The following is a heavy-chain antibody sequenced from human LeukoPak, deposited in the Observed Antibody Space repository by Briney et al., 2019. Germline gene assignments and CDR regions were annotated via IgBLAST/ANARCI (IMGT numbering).Heavy chain of an antibody. CDR2: ITSKTDGGTI. CDR1: GFTFTNAW. J-gene: IGHJ4*02. D-gene: IGHD2-21*01. CDR3: TSSPQGEGSAKIDC. Sequence: GGSLRLSCAAPGFTFTNAWMSWVRQAPGKGLEWVGRITSKTDGGTIAYAAPVKGRFTISRDDSKNTLFLQMNSLNTEDTAVYYCTSSPQGEGSAKIDCWGQGTLVTVSS. V-gene: IGHV3-15*01.